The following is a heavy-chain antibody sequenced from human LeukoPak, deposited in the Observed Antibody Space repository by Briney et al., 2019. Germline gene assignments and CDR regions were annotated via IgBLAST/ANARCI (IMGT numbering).Heavy chain of an antibody. CDR2: IYYSGSA. Sequence: PSETLSLTCSVSGGSISSYSWSWIREPPGKGLEWIGYIYYSGSANYTPSLKSLVTISGDTSKNPFSLKLSSVTAADTAVYYCARWIGDYGDYWGQGTLVTVSS. J-gene: IGHJ4*02. V-gene: IGHV4-59*01. CDR3: ARWIGDYGDY. D-gene: IGHD2-2*03. CDR1: GGSISSYS.